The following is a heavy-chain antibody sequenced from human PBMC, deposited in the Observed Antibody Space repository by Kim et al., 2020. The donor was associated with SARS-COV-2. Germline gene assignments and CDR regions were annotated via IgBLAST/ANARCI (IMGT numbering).Heavy chain of an antibody. J-gene: IGHJ6*02. D-gene: IGHD6-13*01. CDR3: ATAAGTQPPSNDYYYGMDV. CDR1: GFTFSDYY. Sequence: GGSLRLSCAASGFTFSDYYMSWIRQAPGKGLEWVSYISSSSSYTNYADSVKGRFTISRDNAKNSLYLQMNSLRAEDTAVYYCATAAGTQPPSNDYYYGMDVWGQGTTVTVSS. CDR2: ISSSSSYT. V-gene: IGHV3-11*06.